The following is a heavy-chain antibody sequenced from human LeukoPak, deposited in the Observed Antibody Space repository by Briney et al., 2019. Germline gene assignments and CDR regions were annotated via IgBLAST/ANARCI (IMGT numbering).Heavy chain of an antibody. Sequence: GGSLRLSCAASGITFSSYAMSWVRQAPGKGLEWVSTISGSSASIYYADSVKGRFTISRDNSKNTLYLQMSSLRAEDTAVYYCAKIGGIDYWGQGPLVPVSS. CDR1: GITFSSYA. D-gene: IGHD4-23*01. CDR3: AKIGGIDY. J-gene: IGHJ4*02. CDR2: ISGSSASI. V-gene: IGHV3-23*01.